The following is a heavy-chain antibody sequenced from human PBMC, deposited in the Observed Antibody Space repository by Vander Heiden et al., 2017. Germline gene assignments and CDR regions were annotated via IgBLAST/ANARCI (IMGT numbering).Heavy chain of an antibody. CDR1: GYTFTGYY. J-gene: IGHJ4*02. CDR2: INPNRGGT. CDR3: ARDLRGGSSWYVG. D-gene: IGHD6-13*01. Sequence: VKKPGASVKVSCKASGYTFTGYYMHWVRQAPGQGLEWMGRINPNRGGTNYAQKFQGRVTMTRDTSISTAYMELSRLRSDDTAVYYCARDLRGGSSWYVGWGQGTLVTVSS. V-gene: IGHV1-2*06.